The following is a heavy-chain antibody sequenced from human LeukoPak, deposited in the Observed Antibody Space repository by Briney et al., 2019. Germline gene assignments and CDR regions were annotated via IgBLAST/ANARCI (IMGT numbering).Heavy chain of an antibody. D-gene: IGHD5-18*01. V-gene: IGHV4-34*01. CDR3: ARDVVDTAMPNFDY. J-gene: IGHJ4*02. CDR2: INHSGST. CDR1: GGSFSGYY. Sequence: SETLSLTCAVYGGSFSGYYWSWIRQPPGKGLEWIGEINHSGSTNYNPSLKSRVTISVDTSKNQFSLKLSSVTAADTAVYYCARDVVDTAMPNFDYWGQGTLVTVSS.